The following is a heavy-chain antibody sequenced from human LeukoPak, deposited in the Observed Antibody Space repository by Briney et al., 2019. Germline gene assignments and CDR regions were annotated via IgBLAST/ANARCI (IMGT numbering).Heavy chain of an antibody. Sequence: SETLSLTCTVSGGSISSSSVYWSWIRQPPGKGLEWIGEINHSGSTNYNPSLKSRVTISVDTSKNQFSLKLSSVTAADTAVYYCASVYDSSGYYPFWGQGTLVTVSS. CDR3: ASVYDSSGYYPF. CDR1: GGSISSSSVY. D-gene: IGHD3-22*01. V-gene: IGHV4-39*07. J-gene: IGHJ4*02. CDR2: INHSGST.